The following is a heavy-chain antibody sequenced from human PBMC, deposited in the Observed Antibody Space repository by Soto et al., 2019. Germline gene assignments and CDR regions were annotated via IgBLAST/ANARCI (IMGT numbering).Heavy chain of an antibody. CDR2: LSQSAGGNT. CDR3: AGWNYDY. V-gene: IGHV3-23*01. D-gene: IGHD1-7*01. Sequence: EVQLLESGGGLVKPGGSLRLSCAASGFTFRSYGMMWVRQAPGKGLEWVSALSQSAGGNTYYADSVKGRFTISRDDSKNTLYLQMDSLRPEDTAQYYCAGWNYDYWGQGTQVTVSS. J-gene: IGHJ4*02. CDR1: GFTFRSYG.